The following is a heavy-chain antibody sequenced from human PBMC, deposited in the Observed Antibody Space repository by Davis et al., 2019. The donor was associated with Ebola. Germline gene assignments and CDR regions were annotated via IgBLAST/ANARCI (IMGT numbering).Heavy chain of an antibody. Sequence: GESLKISCAASGFTFSSYSMNWVRQAPGKGLEWVAVISYDGSNKYYADSVKGRFTISRDNSKNTLYLQMNSLRAEDTAVYYCAKRYNWNPYYYYGMDVWGQGTTVTVSS. CDR2: ISYDGSNK. CDR1: GFTFSSYS. D-gene: IGHD1-20*01. CDR3: AKRYNWNPYYYYGMDV. J-gene: IGHJ6*02. V-gene: IGHV3-30*18.